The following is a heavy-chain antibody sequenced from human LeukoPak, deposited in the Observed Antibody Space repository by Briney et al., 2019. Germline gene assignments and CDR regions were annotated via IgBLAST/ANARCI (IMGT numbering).Heavy chain of an antibody. V-gene: IGHV3-7*03. CDR3: ARVGYNYVWGSFQYRGVYFDY. CDR2: IKQDGSEK. Sequence: PSETLSLTCTVYDEYLSAHYWGWIRQSPGKGLERVTNIKQDGSEKNYVDSVKGRFTISRDNAKNSLDLQMNSLRAEDTAVYYCARVGYNYVWGSFQYRGVYFDYWGQGTLVTVSS. D-gene: IGHD3-16*01. CDR1: DEYLSAHY. J-gene: IGHJ4*02.